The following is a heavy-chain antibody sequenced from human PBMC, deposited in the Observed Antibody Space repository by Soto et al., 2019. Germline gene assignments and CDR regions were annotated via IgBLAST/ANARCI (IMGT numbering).Heavy chain of an antibody. CDR2: ISGSGGST. J-gene: IGHJ6*02. V-gene: IGHV3-23*01. D-gene: IGHD3-10*01. CDR1: GFTFSIYT. CDR3: AKSYGSGSYYYYYYGMDV. Sequence: PGGSLRLSCAASGFTFSIYTMSWVRQAPGKGLEWVSDISGSGGSTYYADSVKGRFTISRDNSKNTLYLQMNSLRADDTAVYYCAKSYGSGSYYYYYYGMDVWGQGTTVTVSS.